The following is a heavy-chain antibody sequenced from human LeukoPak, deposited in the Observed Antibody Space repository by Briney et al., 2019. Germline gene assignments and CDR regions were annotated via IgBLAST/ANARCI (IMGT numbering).Heavy chain of an antibody. CDR3: ARDKGIAALHTVGHFDN. V-gene: IGHV3-74*01. D-gene: IGHD6-13*01. CDR1: GFTFSSYW. CDR2: INSDGSST. Sequence: GGSLRLSCAASGFTFSSYWMHWVRQAPGKGLVWVSRINSDGSSTSYADSVKGRFTISRDNAKNTLYLQMNSLRAEDTAMYYCARDKGIAALHTVGHFDNWGQGTLVTVSS. J-gene: IGHJ4*02.